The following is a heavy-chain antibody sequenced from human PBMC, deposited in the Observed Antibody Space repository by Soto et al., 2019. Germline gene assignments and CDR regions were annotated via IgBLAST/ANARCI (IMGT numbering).Heavy chain of an antibody. J-gene: IGHJ4*02. D-gene: IGHD7-27*01. CDR3: AEPRSPTDWGSPDY. V-gene: IGHV3-23*01. Sequence: GGSLRLSCAASGFTFSSYAMSWVRQAPGKGLEWVSGISDSAIRTYYAGSVKGRFTISRDNSKNTLYLQMNSLRAEDTALYYCAEPRSPTDWGSPDYWSQGTLVTVSS. CDR2: ISDSAIRT. CDR1: GFTFSSYA.